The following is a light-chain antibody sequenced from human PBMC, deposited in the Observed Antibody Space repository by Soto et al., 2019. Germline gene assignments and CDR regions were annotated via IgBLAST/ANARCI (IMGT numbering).Light chain of an antibody. Sequence: QSALTQPASVSGSPGQSITISCTGTSSDVGGYNYVSWHQQHPGKAPKLMIFEVSYRPSGVSDRFSGSKSGNTASLTISGLQADDEADYYCSSNTRSSLYVFGTGTQVTVL. J-gene: IGLJ1*01. CDR1: SSDVGGYNY. CDR3: SSNTRSSLYV. V-gene: IGLV2-14*01. CDR2: EVS.